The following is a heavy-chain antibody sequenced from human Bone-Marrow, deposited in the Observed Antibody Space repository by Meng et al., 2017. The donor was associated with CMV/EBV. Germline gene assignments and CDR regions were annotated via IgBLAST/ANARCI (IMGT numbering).Heavy chain of an antibody. J-gene: IGHJ6*02. CDR2: IYYSGRT. Sequence: SQTLSHTCIVPGDSTSNYYWSWIRQTPGKVLEWIGYIYYSGRTNYNPSLKSRVTTSVDTSKNQFSLMLSSVTAADTAVYYCARHNSHYFYYGLDVWVHGTTVTV. V-gene: IGHV4-59*01. D-gene: IGHD1-14*01. CDR1: GDSTSNYY. CDR3: ARHNSHYFYYGLDV.